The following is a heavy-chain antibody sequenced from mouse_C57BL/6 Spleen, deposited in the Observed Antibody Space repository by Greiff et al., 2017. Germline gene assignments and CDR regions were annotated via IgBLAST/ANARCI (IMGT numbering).Heavy chain of an antibody. CDR3: AREEDGNYEDYAMDY. V-gene: IGHV1-55*01. Sequence: QVHVKQPGAELVKPGASVKMSCKASGYTFTSYWITWVKQRPGQGLEWIGDIYPGSGSTNYNEKFKSKATLTVDTSSSTAYMQLSSLTSEDSAVYYCAREEDGNYEDYAMDYWGQGTSVTVSS. CDR1: GYTFTSYW. CDR2: IYPGSGST. D-gene: IGHD2-1*01. J-gene: IGHJ4*01.